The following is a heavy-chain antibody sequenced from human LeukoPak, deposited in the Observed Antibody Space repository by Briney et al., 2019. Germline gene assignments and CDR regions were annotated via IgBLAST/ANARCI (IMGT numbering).Heavy chain of an antibody. CDR2: INPSGGST. V-gene: IGHV1-46*01. D-gene: IGHD6-19*01. CDR1: GYTFTSYY. CDR3: ASPGVAVAGPFDY. Sequence: GASVKVSCKASGYTFTSYYMHWVRQAPGQGLEWMGIINPSGGSTSYAQKFQGRVTMTRDMSTSTVYMELSSLRSEDTAVYCCASPGVAVAGPFDYWGQGTLVTVSS. J-gene: IGHJ4*02.